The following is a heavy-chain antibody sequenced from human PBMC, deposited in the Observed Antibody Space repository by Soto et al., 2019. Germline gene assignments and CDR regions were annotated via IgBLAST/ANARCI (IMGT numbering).Heavy chain of an antibody. CDR1: GYTFTSYY. CDR3: VRVSPFLTGPDY. V-gene: IGHV1-46*03. J-gene: IGHJ4*02. Sequence: ASVKVYCKASGYTFTSYYMHWVRQAPGQGLEWMGIINPRDDTTYYPQKFQGRVTMTRDTSTSTVYMEVSSLRSEDTALYYCVRVSPFLTGPDYWGQGTLVTVSS. CDR2: INPRDDTT. D-gene: IGHD3-9*01.